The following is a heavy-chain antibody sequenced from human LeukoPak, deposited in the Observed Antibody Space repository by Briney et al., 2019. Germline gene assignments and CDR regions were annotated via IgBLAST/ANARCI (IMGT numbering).Heavy chain of an antibody. CDR1: GGSISSYY. Sequence: PSETLSRTCTVSGGSISSYYWSWIRQPPGKGLEWIGYIYYSGSTNYNPSLKSRVTISVDTSKNQFSLKLRSVTAADTAVYYCARAVAVAGTLDYWGQGTLVTVSS. CDR3: ARAVAVAGTLDY. J-gene: IGHJ4*02. D-gene: IGHD6-19*01. V-gene: IGHV4-59*08. CDR2: IYYSGST.